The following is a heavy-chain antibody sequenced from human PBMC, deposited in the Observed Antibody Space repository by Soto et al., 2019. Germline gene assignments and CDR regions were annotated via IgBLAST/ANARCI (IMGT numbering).Heavy chain of an antibody. Sequence: SGPTLVNPTQTLTLTCNVSGVSLSTGGVGVGWIRQPPGKALEWLALIYWDDDQRSSPSLKSRLTITKDTSKNQVVLTMTNMAPEDTAIYYCAHMRAAKFDYRGQRTLVTGSS. J-gene: IGHJ4*02. V-gene: IGHV2-5*02. CDR1: GVSLSTGGVG. CDR3: AHMRAAKFDY. CDR2: IYWDDDQ. D-gene: IGHD2-15*01.